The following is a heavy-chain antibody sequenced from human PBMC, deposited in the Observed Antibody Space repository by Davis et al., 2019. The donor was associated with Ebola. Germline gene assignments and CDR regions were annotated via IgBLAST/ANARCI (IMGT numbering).Heavy chain of an antibody. CDR2: ISGSGGNI. CDR3: AKEVEQLLVHPYYGLDV. D-gene: IGHD6-13*01. J-gene: IGHJ6*02. CDR1: GFVFSSYA. Sequence: PGGSLRLSCAASGFVFSSYAMTWVRQAPGKGLEWVSAISGSGGNIYYADSVKGRFTLSSDNSKNTLYLQVNSLRAEDTAIYYCAKEVEQLLVHPYYGLDVWGQGTTVIVSS. V-gene: IGHV3-23*01.